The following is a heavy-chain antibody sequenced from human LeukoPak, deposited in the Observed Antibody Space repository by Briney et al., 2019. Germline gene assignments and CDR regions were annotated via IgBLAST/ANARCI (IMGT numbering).Heavy chain of an antibody. CDR3: VKDSSTTWFGRDSK. CDR2: ISTDPSNK. Sequence: SGGSLRLSCAASGFTFSAYGMNWFRQAPGKGLEWMALISTDPSNKNYADSVKGRFTISRDNSINTLYLQMRSLRLEDTAVYYCVKDSSTTWFGRDSKWGRGTLVTVSS. D-gene: IGHD3-10*01. CDR1: GFTFSAYG. V-gene: IGHV3-30*18. J-gene: IGHJ4*02.